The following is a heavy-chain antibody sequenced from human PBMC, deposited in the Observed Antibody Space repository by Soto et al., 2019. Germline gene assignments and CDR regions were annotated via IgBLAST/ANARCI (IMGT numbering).Heavy chain of an antibody. CDR3: ARYPRLDC. J-gene: IGHJ4*02. Sequence: SETLSLTCAVYGGSFSGYYWSWIRQPPGKGLEWIGEINHSGSTNYNPSLKSRVTISVDTSKNQFSLKLSSVTAADTAVYFCARYPRLDCWGQGTLVTVSS. CDR2: INHSGST. CDR1: GGSFSGYY. V-gene: IGHV4-34*01.